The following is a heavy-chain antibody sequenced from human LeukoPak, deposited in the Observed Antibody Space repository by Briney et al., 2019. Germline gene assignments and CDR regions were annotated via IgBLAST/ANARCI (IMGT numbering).Heavy chain of an antibody. CDR1: GFSFSSYA. D-gene: IGHD3-10*01. CDR3: ATDVTMVRGVLDY. J-gene: IGHJ4*02. Sequence: GGSPRLSCAASGFSFSSYAMHWVRQAPGKGLEWVAVISYDGDSNNKYYADSAKGRFTISRDNSKNTLYLQMNSLRAEDTAVYYCATDVTMVRGVLDYWGRGTLVTVSS. CDR2: ISYDGDSNNK. V-gene: IGHV3-30-3*01.